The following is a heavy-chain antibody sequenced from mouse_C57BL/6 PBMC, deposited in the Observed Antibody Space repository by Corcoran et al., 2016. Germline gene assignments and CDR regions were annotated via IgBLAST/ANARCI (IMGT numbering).Heavy chain of an antibody. V-gene: IGHV8-12*01. CDR2: IYWDDDK. D-gene: IGHD1-1*01. CDR1: GFSLSTSGMG. Sequence: QVTLKESGPGILQSSQTLSLTCSFSGFSLSTSGMGVSWIRQPSGKGLEWLAHIYWDDDKRYNPSLKSRLPITKDTSRNQVFLKSTSVDTSDTATYYCARPPSDYYGSSYWFAYWGQGTLVTVSA. J-gene: IGHJ3*01. CDR3: ARPPSDYYGSSYWFAY.